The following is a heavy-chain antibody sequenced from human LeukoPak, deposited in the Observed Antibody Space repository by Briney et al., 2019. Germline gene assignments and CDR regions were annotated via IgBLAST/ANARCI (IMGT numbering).Heavy chain of an antibody. V-gene: IGHV3-9*01. D-gene: IGHD3-10*01. CDR1: GFTFDDYA. CDR2: ISWNSGSI. Sequence: PGGSLRLSCAASGFTFDDYAMHWVRQAPGKGLEWVSGISWNSGSIGYADSVKGRFTISRDNAKNSLYLQMNSLRAEDTALYYCAKVGSAYYGSGGAPIDYWGQGTLVTVSS. J-gene: IGHJ4*02. CDR3: AKVGSAYYGSGGAPIDY.